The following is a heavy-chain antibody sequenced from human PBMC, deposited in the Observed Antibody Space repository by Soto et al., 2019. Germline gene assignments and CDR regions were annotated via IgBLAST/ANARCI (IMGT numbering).Heavy chain of an antibody. Sequence: EVQLLESGGGLVQPGGSLRLSCAASGFTFRNYAMTWVRQAPGKGLEWVSTIGHSGDTTYYPDSVKRRFTISRDNSKNTMYLQMNSLRAEDTAVYYCARYIVEAPSTVRWFDPWGQGTLVTVSS. CDR3: ARYIVEAPSTVRWFDP. CDR2: IGHSGDTT. V-gene: IGHV3-23*01. J-gene: IGHJ5*02. CDR1: GFTFRNYA. D-gene: IGHD2-2*01.